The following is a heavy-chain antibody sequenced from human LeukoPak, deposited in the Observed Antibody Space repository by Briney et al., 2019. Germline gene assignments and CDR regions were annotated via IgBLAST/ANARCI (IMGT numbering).Heavy chain of an antibody. CDR1: GFTFDDYA. V-gene: IGHV3-9*01. CDR2: ISWNSGSI. J-gene: IGHJ4*02. D-gene: IGHD3/OR15-3a*01. CDR3: AKAWFFYYFDY. Sequence: GGSLRLSCAASGFTFDDYAMPWVRQAPGKGLEWVSGISWNSGSIGYADSVKGRFTISRDNAKNSLYLQVNSLRAEDTALYYCAKAWFFYYFDYWGQGTLVTVSS.